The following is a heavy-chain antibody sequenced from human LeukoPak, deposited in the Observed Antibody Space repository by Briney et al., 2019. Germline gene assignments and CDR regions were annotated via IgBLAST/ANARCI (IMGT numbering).Heavy chain of an antibody. Sequence: SVKVSXKASGGTFSSYAISWVRQAPGQGLEWMGGLIPIFGTANYAQKFQGRVTITTDESTSTAYMELSSLRSEDTAVYYCARHSSSWYSGHYMDVWGKGTTVTVSS. J-gene: IGHJ6*03. CDR3: ARHSSSWYSGHYMDV. D-gene: IGHD6-13*01. CDR2: LIPIFGTA. V-gene: IGHV1-69*05. CDR1: GGTFSSYA.